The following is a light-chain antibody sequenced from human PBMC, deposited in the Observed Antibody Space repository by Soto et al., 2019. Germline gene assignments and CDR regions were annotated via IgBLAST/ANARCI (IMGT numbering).Light chain of an antibody. J-gene: IGKJ1*01. V-gene: IGKV3-15*01. CDR3: QQYSNWPRT. CDR2: DTS. Sequence: VMTQSPATLSSSPWQRASLSCRASQSVSSTLAWYQQKPGQAPRPLIYDTSTRATGVPARFGGSGSGTEFTLTISSLQSEDFAVYYCQQYSNWPRTFGQGTNVDI. CDR1: QSVSST.